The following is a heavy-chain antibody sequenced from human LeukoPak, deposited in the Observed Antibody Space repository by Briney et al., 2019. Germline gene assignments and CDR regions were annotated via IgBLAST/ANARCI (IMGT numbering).Heavy chain of an antibody. Sequence: GGSLRLSCAASGFTFSTYAMTWVRRPPGKGLEWVSSISASGGSTNYADSVKGRFTISRDNSQNTLYLQMNSLRAEDTAVFYCARDNGRNYYDSSGFYYNDASDIWGQGTMVTVSS. CDR2: ISASGGST. V-gene: IGHV3-23*01. CDR1: GFTFSTYA. J-gene: IGHJ3*02. CDR3: ARDNGRNYYDSSGFYYNDASDI. D-gene: IGHD3-22*01.